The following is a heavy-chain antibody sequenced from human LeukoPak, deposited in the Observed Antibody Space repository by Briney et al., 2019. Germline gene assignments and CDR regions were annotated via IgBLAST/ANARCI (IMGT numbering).Heavy chain of an antibody. V-gene: IGHV1-46*01. CDR2: IHPSSGGA. CDR1: GYTFTRFH. D-gene: IGHD6-6*01. Sequence: ASVKVSRKASGYTFTRFHIHWVRQAPGQGLEWMGIIHPSSGGATSAQKFQGRLTMTRDTSTSTVYMELSSLRSEDTAVYYCARDSDASSLADPWGQGTLVTVSS. CDR3: ARDSDASSLADP. J-gene: IGHJ5*02.